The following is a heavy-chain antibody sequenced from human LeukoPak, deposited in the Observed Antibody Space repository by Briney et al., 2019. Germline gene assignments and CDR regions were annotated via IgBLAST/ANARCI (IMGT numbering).Heavy chain of an antibody. V-gene: IGHV4-30-4*01. Sequence: PSETLSLTCTVSGGSISSGDYYWSWIRQPPGKGLEWIGYIYYSGSTYYNPSLKSRVTISVDTSKNQFSLKLSSVTAADTAVYYCARGTDSSGLIDYWGQGTLVTVSS. D-gene: IGHD3-22*01. CDR2: IYYSGST. CDR1: GGSISSGDYY. CDR3: ARGTDSSGLIDY. J-gene: IGHJ4*02.